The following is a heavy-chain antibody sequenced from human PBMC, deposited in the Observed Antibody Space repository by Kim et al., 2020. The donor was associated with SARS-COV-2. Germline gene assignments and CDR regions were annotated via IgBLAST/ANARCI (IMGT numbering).Heavy chain of an antibody. CDR1: GFTFGDYA. Sequence: SLRLSCAASGFTFGDYAMHWVRQAPGKGLEWVSGISWNSGSIGYADSVKGRFTISRDNAKNSLYLQMNSLRAEDTALYYCAKDMQRYQLLGHNWFDPWVQGTLVTVSS. J-gene: IGHJ5*02. D-gene: IGHD2-2*01. CDR2: ISWNSGSI. V-gene: IGHV3-9*01. CDR3: AKDMQRYQLLGHNWFDP.